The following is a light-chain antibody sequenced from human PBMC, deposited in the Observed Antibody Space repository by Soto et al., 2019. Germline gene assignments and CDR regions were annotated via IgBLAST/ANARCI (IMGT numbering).Light chain of an antibody. CDR3: CSYSGSSHFSDV. CDR1: SSDVGSYNL. CDR2: EGS. V-gene: IGLV2-23*03. J-gene: IGLJ1*01. Sequence: QSALTQPASVSGSPGQSITISCTGTSSDVGSYNLVSWYQQHPGKAPKLMIYEGSQRPSGVSIRFSGSKSGNTASLTISGLQAEDEADYSFCSYSGSSHFSDVFGTGTKLTVL.